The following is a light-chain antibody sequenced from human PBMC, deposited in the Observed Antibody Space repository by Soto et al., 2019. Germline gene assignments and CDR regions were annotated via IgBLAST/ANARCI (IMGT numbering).Light chain of an antibody. Sequence: QSVLTQPPSVSGTPGQRVTFSCSGGSSNIGHNTVTWYQQLPGTAPKRLIYSYNQRPSGVPDRVSGSTSGTSASLAISGLQSEDEADYYCAAWDDSLNGVVFGGGTKLTVL. V-gene: IGLV1-44*01. CDR3: AAWDDSLNGVV. J-gene: IGLJ2*01. CDR1: SSNIGHNT. CDR2: SYN.